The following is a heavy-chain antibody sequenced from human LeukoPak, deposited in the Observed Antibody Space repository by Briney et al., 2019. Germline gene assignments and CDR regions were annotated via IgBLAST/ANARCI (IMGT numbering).Heavy chain of an antibody. CDR1: GFTFSSYA. Sequence: GGSLRLSCAASGFTFSSYAMSWVRQAPGKGLEWVSAISGSGGGTYYADSVKGRFTISRDNSKNTLYLQMNSLRAEDTAVYYCAKETVRMLSNIAVAGYWGQGTLVTVSS. CDR2: ISGSGGGT. CDR3: AKETVRMLSNIAVAGY. D-gene: IGHD6-19*01. J-gene: IGHJ4*02. V-gene: IGHV3-23*01.